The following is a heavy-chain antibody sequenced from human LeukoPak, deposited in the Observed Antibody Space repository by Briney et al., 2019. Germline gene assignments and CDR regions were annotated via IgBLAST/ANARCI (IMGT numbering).Heavy chain of an antibody. Sequence: PGGSLRLSCAASGFTFSSYGMHWVCQAPGKGLEWVAFIRYDGSNKYYADSVKGRFTISRDNSKNTLYLQMNSLRAEDTAVYYCAKDCKWFGEFASSGGFDPWGQGTLVTVSS. CDR2: IRYDGSNK. CDR1: GFTFSSYG. J-gene: IGHJ5*02. CDR3: AKDCKWFGEFASSGGFDP. D-gene: IGHD3-10*01. V-gene: IGHV3-30*02.